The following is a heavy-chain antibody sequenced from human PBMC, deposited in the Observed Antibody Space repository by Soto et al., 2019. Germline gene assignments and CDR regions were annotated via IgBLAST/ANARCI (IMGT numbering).Heavy chain of an antibody. Sequence: QVQLVQSGAEVRRTGASVRVSCKASGYTFRNYDINWVRQASGQGLEWMGWLNPRSNNTGFSEKFKGRFTMTCKASISTAYMELNSLRSEDTATYYCVRGGRYGYRTGYGVDIWGQGTTVMISS. J-gene: IGHJ6*02. V-gene: IGHV1-8*01. D-gene: IGHD6-25*01. CDR1: GYTFRNYD. CDR2: LNPRSNNT. CDR3: VRGGRYGYRTGYGVDI.